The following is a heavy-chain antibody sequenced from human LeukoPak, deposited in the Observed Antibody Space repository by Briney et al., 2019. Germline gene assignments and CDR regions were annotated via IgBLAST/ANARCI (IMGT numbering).Heavy chain of an antibody. Sequence: PSETLSFTCTISGSSISTYYWTWIRQPAGKGLEWIGRIYTGGTTNYNPSLNNRVTMSVDPSKNQFSLKLSSVTAADTAAYYCARGYGAYVGTENYFAYWGQGTLVTVSS. CDR2: IYTGGTT. V-gene: IGHV4-4*07. J-gene: IGHJ4*02. CDR3: ARGYGAYVGTENYFAY. D-gene: IGHD4-17*01. CDR1: GSSISTYY.